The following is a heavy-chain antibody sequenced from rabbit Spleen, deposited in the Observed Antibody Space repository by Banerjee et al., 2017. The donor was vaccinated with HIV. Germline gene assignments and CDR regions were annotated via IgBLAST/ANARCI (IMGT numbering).Heavy chain of an antibody. CDR3: ARDSSTSFSTYGMDL. Sequence: QEQLEESGGDLVKPGASLTLTCTASGLDFSDSYWICWVRQAPGKGLEWIACIYTGSSGTTYYASWARGRFTISKTSSTTVTLQMTSLTAADTATYFCARDSSTSFSTYGMDLWGQGTLVTVS. CDR1: GLDFSDSYW. CDR2: IYTGSSGTT. V-gene: IGHV1S45*01. D-gene: IGHD1-1*01. J-gene: IGHJ6*01.